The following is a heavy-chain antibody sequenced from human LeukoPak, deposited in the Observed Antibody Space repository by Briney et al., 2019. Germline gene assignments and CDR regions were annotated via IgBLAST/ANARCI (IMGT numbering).Heavy chain of an antibody. V-gene: IGHV1-46*01. J-gene: IGHJ4*02. CDR2: INPSDGST. Sequence: ASVKVSCKAAGYIIATYYIDWARLAPGQGIEWMGIINPSDGSTNYARQFQVRVTMTSDTSTTKFYMELSSLRSEDTAVYFCARVSRDGYYLFDYWGQGTLVTVSS. CDR3: ARVSRDGYYLFDY. D-gene: IGHD5-24*01. CDR1: GYIIATYY.